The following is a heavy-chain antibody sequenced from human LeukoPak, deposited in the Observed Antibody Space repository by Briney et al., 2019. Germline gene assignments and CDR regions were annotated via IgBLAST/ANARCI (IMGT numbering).Heavy chain of an antibody. CDR2: FDPEDGET. Sequence: ASVKVSCKVSGYTLTELSMHWVRQAPGKGLEWMGGFDPEDGETIYAQKFQGRVTMTEDTSTDTAYMELSSLRSEDTAVYYCARSARYCSGGSCPWYFDYWGQGTLVTVSS. CDR1: GYTLTELS. J-gene: IGHJ4*02. D-gene: IGHD2-15*01. CDR3: ARSARYCSGGSCPWYFDY. V-gene: IGHV1-24*01.